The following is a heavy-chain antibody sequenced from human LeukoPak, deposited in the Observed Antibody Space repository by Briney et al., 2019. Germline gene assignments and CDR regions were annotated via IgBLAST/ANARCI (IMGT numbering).Heavy chain of an antibody. J-gene: IGHJ4*02. CDR3: ARAHLLRVGATASLSFDY. CDR2: IYYSGST. Sequence: SSETLSLTCTVSGGSISSYYWSWIRQPPGKGLEWIGYIYYSGSTNYNPSLKSRVTISVDTSKNQFSLKLSSVTAADTAVYYCARAHLLRVGATASLSFDYWGQGTLVTVSS. CDR1: GGSISSYY. D-gene: IGHD1-26*01. V-gene: IGHV4-59*01.